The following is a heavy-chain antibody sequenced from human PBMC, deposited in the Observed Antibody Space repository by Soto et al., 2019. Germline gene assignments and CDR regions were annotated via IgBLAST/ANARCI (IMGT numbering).Heavy chain of an antibody. Sequence: ASVEVSCKVSGYTLTELSMHWVRQAPGKGLEWMGGFDPEDGETIYAQKFQGRVTMTEDTSTDTAYMELSSLRSEDTAVYYCATDQIGGYSGYVRAFDIWGQGTMVTVSS. CDR1: GYTLTELS. CDR3: ATDQIGGYSGYVRAFDI. D-gene: IGHD5-12*01. CDR2: FDPEDGET. V-gene: IGHV1-24*01. J-gene: IGHJ3*02.